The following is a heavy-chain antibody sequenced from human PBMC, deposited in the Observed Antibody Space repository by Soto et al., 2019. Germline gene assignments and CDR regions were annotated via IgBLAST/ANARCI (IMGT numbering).Heavy chain of an antibody. CDR3: ARRGSCSSTSCYWNYYYGMDV. D-gene: IGHD2-2*01. CDR1: GGTFSSYA. CDR2: IIPIFGTA. V-gene: IGHV1-69*13. J-gene: IGHJ6*02. Sequence: GASVKVSCKASGGTFSSYAISWVRQAPGQGLEWMGGIIPIFGTANYAQKFQGRVTITADESTSTAYMELSSPRSEDTAVYYCARRGSCSSTSCYWNYYYGMDVWGQGTTVTRLL.